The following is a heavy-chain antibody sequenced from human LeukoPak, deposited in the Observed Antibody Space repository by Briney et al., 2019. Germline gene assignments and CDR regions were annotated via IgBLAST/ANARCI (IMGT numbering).Heavy chain of an antibody. J-gene: IGHJ6*04. CDR2: ISSSGGTI. Sequence: GGSLRLSCAASGFTFRGYGMTWVRQAPGKGLEWVSDISSSGGTIDYADSVKGRCSISRDNAKNSLYLQMNSLRAEDTAVYYCAELGITMIGGVWGKGTTVTISS. D-gene: IGHD3-10*02. CDR1: GFTFRGYG. V-gene: IGHV3-48*04. CDR3: AELGITMIGGV.